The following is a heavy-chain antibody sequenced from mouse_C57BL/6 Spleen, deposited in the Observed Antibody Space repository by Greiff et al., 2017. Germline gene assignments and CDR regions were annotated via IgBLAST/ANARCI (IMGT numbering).Heavy chain of an antibody. CDR2: IYPSDSET. Sequence: QVQLQQPGAELVRPGSSVKLSCKASGYTFTSYWIDWVKQRPGQGLEWIGNIYPSDSETHYNQKFKDKATLTVDKSSSTAYMQLSSLTSEDSAVYYCARTGSYYAMDYWGQGTSGTVSS. CDR1: GYTFTSYW. J-gene: IGHJ4*01. D-gene: IGHD4-1*01. V-gene: IGHV1-61*01. CDR3: ARTGSYYAMDY.